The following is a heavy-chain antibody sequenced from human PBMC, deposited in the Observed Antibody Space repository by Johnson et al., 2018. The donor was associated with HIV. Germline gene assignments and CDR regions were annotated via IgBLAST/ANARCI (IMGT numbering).Heavy chain of an antibody. J-gene: IGHJ3*02. D-gene: IGHD2-8*01. Sequence: MQLVESGGTVVRPGGSLRLSCAASGFTFDNYGMSWVRQAPGKGLEWVSGINWNGGTTGYADSVKGRFTISRDNAKKSLYLQMNSLRAEDTALYYCVRGGRYCSNGVCFDAFDIWGQGTMVTVSS. CDR1: GFTFDNYG. CDR3: VRGGRYCSNGVCFDAFDI. V-gene: IGHV3-20*04. CDR2: INWNGGTT.